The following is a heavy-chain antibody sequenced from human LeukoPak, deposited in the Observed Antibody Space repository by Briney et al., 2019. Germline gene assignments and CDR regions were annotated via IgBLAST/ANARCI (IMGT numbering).Heavy chain of an antibody. V-gene: IGHV3-23*01. J-gene: IGHJ3*02. CDR1: GFTFSNYA. CDR3: SGGGWSTDAFDI. D-gene: IGHD6-19*01. CDR2: ITGSGCST. Sequence: GGSLRLSCAASGFTFSNYAMSWVRQAPGKGLEWVSCITGSGCSTYYADSVRGRFTISRDNSKDTVYLQMKSLRAEDTAVYYCSGGGWSTDAFDIWGQGTMVTVSS.